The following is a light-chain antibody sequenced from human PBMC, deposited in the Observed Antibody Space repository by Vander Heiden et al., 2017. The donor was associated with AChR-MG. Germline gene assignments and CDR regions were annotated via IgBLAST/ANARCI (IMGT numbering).Light chain of an antibody. Sequence: QSVLTQPPSAPGTPGQRVTISCSGSSSNIGSNYVYWYQQHPGTAPKLLIYRNNQRPSGVPDRFSGSKSGTTASLAISGLRSEDDADYYCAAWDDSLSGPVFGGGTKLTVL. CDR2: RNN. V-gene: IGLV1-47*01. CDR1: SSNIGSNY. J-gene: IGLJ2*01. CDR3: AAWDDSLSGPV.